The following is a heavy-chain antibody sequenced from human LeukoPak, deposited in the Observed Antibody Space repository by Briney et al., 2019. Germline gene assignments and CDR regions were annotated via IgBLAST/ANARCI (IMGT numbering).Heavy chain of an antibody. CDR2: ISSSSSYI. CDR1: GFTFSSYS. Sequence: PGGSLRLSCAASGFTFSSYSMNWVRQAPGKGLEWVSSISSSSSYIYYADSVKGRFTISRDNAKNSLYLQMNSLRAEDTAVYYCARGEDCSSTSCSYYYYYYMDAWGKGTTVTVSS. J-gene: IGHJ6*03. V-gene: IGHV3-21*01. D-gene: IGHD2-2*01. CDR3: ARGEDCSSTSCSYYYYYYMDA.